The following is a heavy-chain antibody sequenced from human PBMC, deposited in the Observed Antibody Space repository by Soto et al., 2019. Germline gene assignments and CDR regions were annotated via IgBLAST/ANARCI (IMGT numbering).Heavy chain of an antibody. CDR3: ARDGSITIFGVVHYYGMDV. CDR2: IKQDGSEK. Sequence: GGSLRLSCAASGFTFSSYWMSWVRQAPGKGLEWVANIKQDGSEKYYVDSVKGRFTISRDNAKNSLYLQMNSLRAEDTAVYYCARDGSITIFGVVHYYGMDVWGQGTTVTVSS. CDR1: GFTFSSYW. D-gene: IGHD3-3*01. V-gene: IGHV3-7*05. J-gene: IGHJ6*02.